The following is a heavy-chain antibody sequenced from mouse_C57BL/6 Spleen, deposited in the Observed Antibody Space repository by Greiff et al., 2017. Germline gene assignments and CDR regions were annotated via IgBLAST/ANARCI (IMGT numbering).Heavy chain of an antibody. Sequence: VQRVEPGPGLVQPSQSLSITCTVSGFSLTSYGVHWVRQSPGKGLEWLGEICRGGSTDNNAAYMSRLSITKDNSKSQVFFKMNSLQADDTAIYYCAKIRTGTVAMDYWGQGTSVTVSS. D-gene: IGHD4-1*01. V-gene: IGHV2-5*01. J-gene: IGHJ4*01. CDR2: ICRGGST. CDR1: GFSLTSYG. CDR3: AKIRTGTVAMDY.